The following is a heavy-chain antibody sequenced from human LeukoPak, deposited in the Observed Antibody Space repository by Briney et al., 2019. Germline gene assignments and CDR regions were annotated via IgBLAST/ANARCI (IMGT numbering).Heavy chain of an antibody. J-gene: IGHJ5*02. CDR2: IYYSGST. D-gene: IGHD4-23*01. CDR1: GGSISSYY. V-gene: IGHV4-59*01. Sequence: SETLSLTCTVSGGSISSYYWSWIRQPPGKGLEWIGYIYYSGSTNYNPSLKSRVTISVDTSKNQFSLKLSPVTAADTAVYYCARARGNGNWFDPWGQGTLVTVSS. CDR3: ARARGNGNWFDP.